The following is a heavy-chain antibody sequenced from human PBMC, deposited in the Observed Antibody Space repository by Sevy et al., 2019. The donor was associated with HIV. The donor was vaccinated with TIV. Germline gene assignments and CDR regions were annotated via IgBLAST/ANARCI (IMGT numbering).Heavy chain of an antibody. CDR2: ISGSGGST. V-gene: IGHV3-23*01. J-gene: IGHJ4*02. CDR1: GFTFSSYA. D-gene: IGHD3-16*01. CDR3: AKERRYMVTFGAGTFDY. Sequence: GGSLRLSCAASGFTFSSYAMSWVRQAPGKGLEWVSAISGSGGSTYYADSVNGRFTISRDEAMNSLSLQMNRLGPEDSALYYCAKERRYMVTFGAGTFDYWGLGTLVTVSS.